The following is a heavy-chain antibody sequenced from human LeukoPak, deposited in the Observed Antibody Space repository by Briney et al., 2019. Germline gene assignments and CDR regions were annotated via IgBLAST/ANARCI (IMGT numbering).Heavy chain of an antibody. CDR1: GGTFSSYE. CDR2: IIPMFGTA. D-gene: IGHD2-2*01. Sequence: ASVKVSCKASGGTFSSYEISWVRQAPGQGLEWMGGIIPMFGTAKYAQKFQGRVTITADKSTSTAYMELSSLRSEDTAVYYCASGTTDIVVVPATLRNYYFDYWGQGTLVTVSS. CDR3: ASGTTDIVVVPATLRNYYFDY. V-gene: IGHV1-69*06. J-gene: IGHJ4*02.